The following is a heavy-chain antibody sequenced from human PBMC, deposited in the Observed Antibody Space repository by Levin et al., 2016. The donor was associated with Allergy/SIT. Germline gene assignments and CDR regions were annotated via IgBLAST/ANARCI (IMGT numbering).Heavy chain of an antibody. CDR1: GGTFSSYA. V-gene: IGHV1-46*01. CDR2: TNPSSGST. Sequence: ASVKVSCKASGGTFSSYAISWVRQAPGQGLEWMGTTNPSSGSTTYAQKFQGRVTLTRDTSTNTVYMEMTSLTSEDTAVYYCSRDSDYFGSGSSWGQGTLVTVS. D-gene: IGHD3-10*01. J-gene: IGHJ5*02. CDR3: SRDSDYFGSGSS.